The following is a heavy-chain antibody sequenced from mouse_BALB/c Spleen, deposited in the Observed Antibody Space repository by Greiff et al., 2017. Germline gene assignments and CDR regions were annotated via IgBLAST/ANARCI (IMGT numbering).Heavy chain of an antibody. V-gene: IGHV1-76*01. CDR1: GYTFTDYY. J-gene: IGHJ4*01. CDR3: ARSDYRYDGNYCAMDY. Sequence: VKLMESGAELARPGASVKLSCKASGYTFTDYYINWVKQRTGQGLEWIGEIYPGSGNTYYNEKFKGKATLTADKSSSTAYMQLSSLTSEDSAVYFCARSDYRYDGNYCAMDYWGQGTSVTVSA. CDR2: IYPGSGNT. D-gene: IGHD2-14*01.